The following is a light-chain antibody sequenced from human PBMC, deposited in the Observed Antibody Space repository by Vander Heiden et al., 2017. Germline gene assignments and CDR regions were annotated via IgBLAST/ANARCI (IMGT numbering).Light chain of an antibody. CDR1: SSDIGTYNC. V-gene: IGLV2-14*03. Sequence: SSLTQPASVPGSPEQSITISCTGTSSDIGTYNCVSWYQQHPGKAPKLMMYDVSDRPSGVSDRFSGSKSGNTASLTISGLQAEDEADYYCSSYTSSTTVVFGGGTTLTVL. CDR2: DVS. CDR3: SSYTSSTTVV. J-gene: IGLJ3*02.